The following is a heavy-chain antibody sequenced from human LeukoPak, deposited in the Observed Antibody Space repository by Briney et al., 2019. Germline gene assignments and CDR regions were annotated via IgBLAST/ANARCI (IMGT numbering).Heavy chain of an antibody. Sequence: GGSLRLSCAASGFTVSSNYMSWVRQAPGKGLEGVSVIYSGGSTYYADSVKGRFTISRDNSKNTLYLQMNSLRAEDTAVYYCARAMFRVARGAFDIWGQGTVVTVSS. V-gene: IGHV3-53*01. D-gene: IGHD2-15*01. CDR1: GFTVSSNY. J-gene: IGHJ3*02. CDR3: ARAMFRVARGAFDI. CDR2: IYSGGST.